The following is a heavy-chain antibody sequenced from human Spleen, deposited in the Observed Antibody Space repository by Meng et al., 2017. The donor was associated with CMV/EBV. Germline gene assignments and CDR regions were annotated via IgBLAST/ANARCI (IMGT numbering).Heavy chain of an antibody. V-gene: IGHV4-30-2*01. CDR3: ARVLQGSPPSKAFDY. D-gene: IGHD1-26*01. CDR1: GGSISSGGYS. J-gene: IGHJ4*02. Sequence: QLPLQESGSGLVKPSQTLSLTCAVPGGSISSGGYSWIWIRQPPGKGLEWIGYIYHSGSTYYNPSLKSRVTISVDRSKNQFSLKLSSVTAADTAVYYCARVLQGSPPSKAFDYWGQGTLVTVSS. CDR2: IYHSGST.